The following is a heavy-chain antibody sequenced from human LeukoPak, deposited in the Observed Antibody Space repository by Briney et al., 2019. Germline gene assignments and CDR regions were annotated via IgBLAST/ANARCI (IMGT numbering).Heavy chain of an antibody. Sequence: GSLRLSCAASGFTFSSYAMHWVRQAPGKGLEWVAVISYDGSNKYYADSVKGRFTISRDNSKNTLYLQMNSLRAEDTAVYYCARDAFPYYGSGSYSGMDVWGQGTTVTVSS. V-gene: IGHV3-30-3*01. J-gene: IGHJ6*02. CDR1: GFTFSSYA. CDR2: ISYDGSNK. D-gene: IGHD3-10*01. CDR3: ARDAFPYYGSGSYSGMDV.